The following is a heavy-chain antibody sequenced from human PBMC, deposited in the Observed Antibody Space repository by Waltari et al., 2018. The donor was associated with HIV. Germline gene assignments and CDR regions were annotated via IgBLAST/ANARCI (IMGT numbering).Heavy chain of an antibody. CDR3: GKDSNYFYDSTGYYCDF. Sequence: QVRLVESGGGVVPPGGSLRLSCAASGFTFSGYGIHWVRQAPGKGLEWVAFIRHDDSNRYYRESVKGRFTISRDNSKNTVDLQMNNLKAEDTAVYYCGKDSNYFYDSTGYYCDFWGQGTLVTVSS. D-gene: IGHD3-3*01. CDR1: GFTFSGYG. V-gene: IGHV3-30*02. CDR2: IRHDDSNR. J-gene: IGHJ4*02.